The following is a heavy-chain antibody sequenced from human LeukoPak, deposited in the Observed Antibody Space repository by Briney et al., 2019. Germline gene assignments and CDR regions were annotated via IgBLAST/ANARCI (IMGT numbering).Heavy chain of an antibody. CDR1: GFTFSNYW. CDR3: ARGVMSYGDYGFDP. D-gene: IGHD4-17*01. J-gene: IGHJ5*02. Sequence: GGSLRLSCAVSGFTFSNYWMDWVRQTPGKGLVWVSLIHSDGRTTAYADSVKGRFTISRDNAKNSLYLQMNSLRAEDTAVYYCARGVMSYGDYGFDPWGQGTLVTVSS. CDR2: IHSDGRTT. V-gene: IGHV3-74*01.